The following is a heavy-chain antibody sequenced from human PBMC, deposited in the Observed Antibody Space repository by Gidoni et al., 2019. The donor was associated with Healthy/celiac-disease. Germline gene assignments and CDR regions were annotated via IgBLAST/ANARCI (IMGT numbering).Heavy chain of an antibody. CDR2: ISPIIGTA. V-gene: IGHV1-69*01. CDR3: ARYSTTVVTRGAFDI. CDR1: GGTFSSYG. Sequence: VQLVQSGAEAKKPRSSVKVSCTASGGTFSSYGISWVRRAPGQGLEGIGGISPIIGTANYAQKFQGRVKMTADESTSTAYMELSSLRAEDKAVYYCARYSTTVVTRGAFDIWGQGTMVTVSS. D-gene: IGHD4-17*01. J-gene: IGHJ3*02.